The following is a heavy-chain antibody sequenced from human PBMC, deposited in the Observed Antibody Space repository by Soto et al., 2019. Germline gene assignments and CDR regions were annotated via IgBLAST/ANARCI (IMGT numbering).Heavy chain of an antibody. CDR2: ISYSGST. Sequence: QVQLQESGPGLVKPSETLSLTCTVSGGSITSYYWSWIRQPPGKGLEWIGYISYSGSTNYNPSLKSRVTMXVDTSKYHFSLPLTSLTAAGPAVYYCARGGGYVDYWGQGTLVTGSS. J-gene: IGHJ4*02. CDR1: GGSITSYY. D-gene: IGHD3-16*01. V-gene: IGHV4-59*01. CDR3: ARGGGYVDY.